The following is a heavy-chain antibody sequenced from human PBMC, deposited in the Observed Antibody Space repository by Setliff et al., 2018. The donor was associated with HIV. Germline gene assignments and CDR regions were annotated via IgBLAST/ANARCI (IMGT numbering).Heavy chain of an antibody. J-gene: IGHJ4*02. D-gene: IGHD4-17*01. Sequence: SETLSLTCTVAGGSIRSGSYYWSWIRQHPGKGLEWIGYIYYNGNTNYNPSLKSRVTISVDTSKNQLSLKLSSVTAADTAVYYCAREIYGGNSRPFDYWGQGTLVTVSS. CDR1: GGSIRSGSYY. CDR2: IYYNGNT. V-gene: IGHV4-61*01. CDR3: AREIYGGNSRPFDY.